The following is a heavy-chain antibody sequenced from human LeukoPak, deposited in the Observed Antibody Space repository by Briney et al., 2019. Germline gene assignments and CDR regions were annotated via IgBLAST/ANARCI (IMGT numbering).Heavy chain of an antibody. CDR1: GFTFSSYA. J-gene: IGHJ5*02. D-gene: IGHD4-17*01. CDR3: AKDSYGDYGKNWFDP. CDR2: ISGSGGST. Sequence: PGASLRLSCAASGFTFSSYAMSWVRQAPGKGLEWVSAISGSGGSTYYADSVKGRFTISRDNSKNTLYPQMNSLRAEDTAVYYCAKDSYGDYGKNWFDPWGRGTLVTVSS. V-gene: IGHV3-23*01.